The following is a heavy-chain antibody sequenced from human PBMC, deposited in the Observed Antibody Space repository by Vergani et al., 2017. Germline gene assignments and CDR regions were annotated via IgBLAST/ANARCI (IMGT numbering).Heavy chain of an antibody. J-gene: IGHJ6*03. Sequence: QVQLQQWGAGLLKPSETLSLTCAVYGGSFSGYYWSWIRQPPGKGLEWIGEINHSGSTNYNPSLKSRVTISVDTSKNQFSLKLSSVTAADTAVYYCARVRRYQLPSYYYYYYMDVWGKGTTVTVSS. CDR2: INHSGST. CDR1: GGSFSGYY. V-gene: IGHV4-34*01. CDR3: ARVRRYQLPSYYYYYYMDV. D-gene: IGHD2-2*01.